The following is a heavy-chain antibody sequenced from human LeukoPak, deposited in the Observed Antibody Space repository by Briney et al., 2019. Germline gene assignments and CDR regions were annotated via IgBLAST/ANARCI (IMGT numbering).Heavy chain of an antibody. J-gene: IGHJ4*02. V-gene: IGHV3-7*01. D-gene: IGHD2-2*01. CDR3: ARVRFPADC. CDR2: IKHDGREK. Sequence: PGGSLRLSCVASGFTFETCWMSWVRQAPGKGLEWLANIKHDGREKYYVDSVKGRFTISRDNAKASVYLHMNSLRVEDTAIYYCARVRFPADCWGQGTLVTVSS. CDR1: GFTFETCW.